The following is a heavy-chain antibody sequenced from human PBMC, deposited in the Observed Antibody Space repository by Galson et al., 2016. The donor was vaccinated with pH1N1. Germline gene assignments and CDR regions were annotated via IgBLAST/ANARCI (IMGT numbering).Heavy chain of an antibody. V-gene: IGHV3-23*01. J-gene: IGHJ3*02. CDR3: TKGGSIAAPDEAFDI. Sequence: SLRLSCAASGFTFISYAMSWVRQAPGKGLEWVSVISGSGGNTYYGDSVKGRFTISRDNSKNTPYLQMNSLRAEDTAVYYCTKGGSIAAPDEAFDIWGQGTMVTVSS. CDR2: ISGSGGNT. CDR1: GFTFISYA. D-gene: IGHD6-6*01.